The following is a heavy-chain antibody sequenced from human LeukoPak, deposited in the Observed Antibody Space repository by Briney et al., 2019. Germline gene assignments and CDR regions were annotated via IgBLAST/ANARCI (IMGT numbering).Heavy chain of an antibody. Sequence: SETLSLTCTVSGGAISNYYWSWIRQPPGKGLEWIGYIYYSGSTNYNPSLKSRVTISVDTSKKQFSLKLSSVTAADTAVYYCARVSRRLIGYYGDYEQTLYYFDYWGQGTLVTVFS. J-gene: IGHJ4*02. V-gene: IGHV4-59*01. CDR3: ARVSRRLIGYYGDYEQTLYYFDY. CDR1: GGAISNYY. D-gene: IGHD4-17*01. CDR2: IYYSGST.